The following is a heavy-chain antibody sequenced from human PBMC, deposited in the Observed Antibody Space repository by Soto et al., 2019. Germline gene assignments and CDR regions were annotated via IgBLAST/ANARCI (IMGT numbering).Heavy chain of an antibody. J-gene: IGHJ6*02. CDR1: GGTKNSCS. V-gene: IGHV1-69*13. CDR2: IIPIFGTA. D-gene: IGHD6-19*01. CDR3: ARVTIAVAGTYYCYSGMAV. Sequence: VEGTFKEGGGTKNSCSSSWVRQAPEQGPEWMGGIIPIFGTANYAQKFQGRVTITADESTSTAYMELSSLRSEDTAAYYCARVTIAVAGTYYCYSGMAVWGQGTTVTVSS.